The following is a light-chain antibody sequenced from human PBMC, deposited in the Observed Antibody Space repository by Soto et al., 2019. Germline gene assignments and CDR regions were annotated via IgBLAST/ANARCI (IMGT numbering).Light chain of an antibody. J-gene: IGKJ1*01. Sequence: EVVLTQSPVTLSSAPGERATLSCRASQSVSSSFLGWYQQRPGQAPRLLIYGASRRATGIPDRFSGSGSGTDFTLTINRLEPEDFAVYYCQQYGSSPRTFGQGTKVDIK. V-gene: IGKV3-20*01. CDR2: GAS. CDR3: QQYGSSPRT. CDR1: QSVSSSF.